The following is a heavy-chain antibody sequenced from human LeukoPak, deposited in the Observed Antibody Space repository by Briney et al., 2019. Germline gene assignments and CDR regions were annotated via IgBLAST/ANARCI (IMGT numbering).Heavy chain of an antibody. Sequence: ASVKVSCKASGYTFTGYYMHWVRQAPGQGLEWMGWINPNSGGTNYAQKFQGRVTMTRDTSFSTAYMELSRLRSDDTAVYYCARDSSVAAAGGIFDYWGQGTLVTVSS. CDR3: ARDSSVAAAGGIFDY. CDR1: GYTFTGYY. D-gene: IGHD6-13*01. J-gene: IGHJ4*02. CDR2: INPNSGGT. V-gene: IGHV1-2*02.